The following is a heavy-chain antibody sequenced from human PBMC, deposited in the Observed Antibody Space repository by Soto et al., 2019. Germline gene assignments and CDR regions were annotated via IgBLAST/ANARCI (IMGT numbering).Heavy chain of an antibody. CDR1: GGSISSSSYY. CDR2: IYYSGST. V-gene: IGHV4-39*01. J-gene: IGHJ6*02. CDR3: ASRYSIVAARRGYYYYGMDV. Sequence: SETLSLTCTVSGGSISSSSYYWGWIRQPPGKGLDWIGSIYYSGSTYYNPSLKSRVTISVDTSKNQFSLKLSSVTAADTAVYYCASRYSIVAARRGYYYYGMDVWGQGTTVTVSS. D-gene: IGHD5-12*01.